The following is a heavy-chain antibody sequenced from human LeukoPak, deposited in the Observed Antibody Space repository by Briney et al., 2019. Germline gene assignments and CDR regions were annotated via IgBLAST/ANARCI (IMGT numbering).Heavy chain of an antibody. CDR2: ISGSGGAT. V-gene: IGHV3-23*01. Sequence: GGSLRLSCAVSGFTFSNYVMNWVRQAPGKGLEWFPTISGSGGATYYADSVKGRFTISRDNSKNTLYLQMNSLRVEDTAVYYCARRSTSGSYWGDFDYWGQGTLVTVSS. CDR3: ARRSTSGSYWGDFDY. J-gene: IGHJ4*02. CDR1: GFTFSNYV. D-gene: IGHD1-26*01.